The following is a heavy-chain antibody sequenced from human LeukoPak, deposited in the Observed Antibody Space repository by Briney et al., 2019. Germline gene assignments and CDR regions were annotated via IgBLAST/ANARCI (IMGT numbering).Heavy chain of an antibody. CDR2: ISYDGSNK. D-gene: IGHD6-19*01. V-gene: IGHV3-30*04. J-gene: IGHJ4*02. Sequence: GRSLRLSCAASGFTLSSYSMHWVRQAPGKGLEWVAVISYDGSNKYYADSVKGRFTISRDNSKNTLYLQMNSLRAEDTAVYYCARAGDSSGWYYFDYWGQGTLVTVSS. CDR3: ARAGDSSGWYYFDY. CDR1: GFTLSSYS.